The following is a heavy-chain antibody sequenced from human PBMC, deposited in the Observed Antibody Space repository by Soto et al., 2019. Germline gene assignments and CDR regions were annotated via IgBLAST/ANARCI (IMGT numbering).Heavy chain of an antibody. J-gene: IGHJ4*02. Sequence: EVQLVESGGGLVQPGGSLRLSCAASGFTFSTYWMHWVRQAPGKGLVWVSRINSDGSSTSYADSVKGRFTISRDNAKNTLYLQMNSLRAEDTAVYYCARELEHSGYDSGLDYWGQGTLVTVSS. V-gene: IGHV3-74*01. CDR1: GFTFSTYW. CDR3: ARELEHSGYDSGLDY. D-gene: IGHD5-12*01. CDR2: INSDGSST.